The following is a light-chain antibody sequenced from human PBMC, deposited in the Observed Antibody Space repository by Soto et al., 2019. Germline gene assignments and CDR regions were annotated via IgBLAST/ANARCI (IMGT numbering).Light chain of an antibody. CDR1: QSIDNY. J-gene: IGKJ3*01. CDR2: GAS. V-gene: IGKV3-11*01. CDR3: QQRGNWPPFT. Sequence: ETVLTQSPATLSLSPGDRATLSCRASQSIDNYLAWYQQKPGQVPRLLIYGASNRATGIPARFSGSGSGTEFPLTISSLEPEDFAIYYCQQRGNWPPFTFGPGTRVDIK.